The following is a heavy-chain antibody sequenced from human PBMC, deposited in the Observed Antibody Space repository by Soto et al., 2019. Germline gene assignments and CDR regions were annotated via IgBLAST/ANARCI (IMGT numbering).Heavy chain of an antibody. D-gene: IGHD3-10*01. Sequence: GGSLRLSCAAPGFTFSSYAMSWVRQAPGKGLEWVSAISGSGGSTYYADSVKGRFTISRDNSKNTLYLQMNSLRAEDTAVYYCVKAHGSGSPGARDYWGQGTLVSVSS. CDR1: GFTFSSYA. CDR3: VKAHGSGSPGARDY. CDR2: ISGSGGST. J-gene: IGHJ4*02. V-gene: IGHV3-23*01.